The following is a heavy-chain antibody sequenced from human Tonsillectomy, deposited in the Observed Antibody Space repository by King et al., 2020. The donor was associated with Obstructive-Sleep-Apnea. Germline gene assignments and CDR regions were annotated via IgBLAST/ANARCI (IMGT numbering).Heavy chain of an antibody. D-gene: IGHD4-11*01. Sequence: QLVQSGGGLVQPGGSLRLSCAASGFTFSSYSMNWVRQAPGEGLEWGSYISSSSSNIYYADSVKGRFTISRDNAKNSLYLQMNSLRAEDTAVYYCARAYSNYGGYWGQGTLVTVSS. V-gene: IGHV3-48*04. J-gene: IGHJ4*02. CDR2: ISSSSSNI. CDR3: ARAYSNYGGY. CDR1: GFTFSSYS.